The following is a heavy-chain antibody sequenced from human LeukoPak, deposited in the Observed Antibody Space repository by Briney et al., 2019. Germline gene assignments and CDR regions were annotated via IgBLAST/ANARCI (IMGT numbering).Heavy chain of an antibody. CDR1: GFTFSSYA. J-gene: IGHJ4*02. Sequence: GGSLRLSCAASGFTFSSYAMHWVRQAPGKGLEWVAVISYDGSNKYYADSVKGRFTISRDNSKNTLYLQMNSLRAEDTAVYYCAREAGSGYYDFWSGYIDYWGQGTLVTVSS. V-gene: IGHV3-30-3*01. CDR2: ISYDGSNK. D-gene: IGHD3-3*01. CDR3: AREAGSGYYDFWSGYIDY.